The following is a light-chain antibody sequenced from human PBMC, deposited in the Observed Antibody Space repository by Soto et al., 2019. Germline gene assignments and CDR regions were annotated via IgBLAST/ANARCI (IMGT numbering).Light chain of an antibody. CDR3: QQSYSTPPT. Sequence: DIQMTQSPSCLSASVGDRVTITCRASQSISSYLNWYQQKPGKAPKLLIYAASSLQSGVPSRFSGSGSGTDFTLTICSLQPEDFATYYCQQSYSTPPTFGQGTKLEIK. CDR2: AAS. V-gene: IGKV1-39*01. CDR1: QSISSY. J-gene: IGKJ2*01.